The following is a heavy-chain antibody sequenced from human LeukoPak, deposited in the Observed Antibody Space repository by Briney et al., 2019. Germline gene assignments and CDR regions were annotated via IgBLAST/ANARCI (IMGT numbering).Heavy chain of an antibody. CDR2: ISSSGSTI. CDR1: GFTFSDYY. Sequence: GGSLRLSCAASGFTFSDYYMSWIRQAPGKGLEWVSYISSSGSTIYYADSVKGRFTISRDNAKNSLYLQMNSLRAEDTAVYFCARVVEVQCYDYVWGSYRGLDYWGQGTLVTVSS. J-gene: IGHJ4*02. V-gene: IGHV3-11*04. CDR3: ARVVEVQCYDYVWGSYRGLDY. D-gene: IGHD3-16*02.